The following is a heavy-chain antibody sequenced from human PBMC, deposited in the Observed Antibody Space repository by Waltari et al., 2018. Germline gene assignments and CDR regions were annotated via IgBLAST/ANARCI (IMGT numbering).Heavy chain of an antibody. CDR2: INPNSGGT. CDR1: GYTFTGYY. Sequence: QVQLVQSGAEVKKPGASVKVSCKASGYTFTGYYMHWVRQAPGQGLEWMGWINPNSGGTNYAQKFQGSVTMTRDTSISTAYMELSRLRSDDTAVYYCASCSDPLPINYYYGMDVWGQGTTVTVSS. J-gene: IGHJ6*02. V-gene: IGHV1-2*02. CDR3: ASCSDPLPINYYYGMDV. D-gene: IGHD2-15*01.